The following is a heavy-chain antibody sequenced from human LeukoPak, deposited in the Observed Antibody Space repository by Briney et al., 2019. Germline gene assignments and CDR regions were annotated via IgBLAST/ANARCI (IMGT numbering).Heavy chain of an antibody. CDR1: GFTFSSYG. J-gene: IGHJ4*02. Sequence: GGSLRLSCAASGFTFSSYGMHWVRQAPGKGLEWVAVISYDGSNKYYADSVKGRFTISRDNSKNTLYLQMNSLRAEDTAVYYCAKFGDLHSFDYWGQGTLVTVSS. D-gene: IGHD3-10*01. CDR3: AKFGDLHSFDY. V-gene: IGHV3-30*18. CDR2: ISYDGSNK.